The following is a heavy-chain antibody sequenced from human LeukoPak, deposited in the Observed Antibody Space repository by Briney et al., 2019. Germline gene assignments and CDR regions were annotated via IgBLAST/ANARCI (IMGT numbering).Heavy chain of an antibody. CDR2: MNPNSGNT. J-gene: IGHJ6*03. CDR3: ARNSPGWNYYYMDV. D-gene: IGHD2-15*01. V-gene: IGHV1-8*03. Sequence: SVKVSCKASGYTFTSYDINWVRQATGQGLEWMGWMNPNSGNTGYAQKFQGRVTITRNTSISTAYMELSSLRSEDTAVYYCARNSPGWNYYYMDVWGKGTTVTVSS. CDR1: GYTFTSYD.